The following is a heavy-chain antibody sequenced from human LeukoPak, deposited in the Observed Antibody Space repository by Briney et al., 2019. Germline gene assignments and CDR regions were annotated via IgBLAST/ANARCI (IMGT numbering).Heavy chain of an antibody. CDR1: GGSISSGSYY. CDR2: IYTSGST. V-gene: IGHV4-61*02. D-gene: IGHD5-24*01. CDR3: ARDPALDGYNYFDY. J-gene: IGHJ4*02. Sequence: SQTLSLTCTVSGGSISSGSYYWSWIRQPAGKGLGWIGRIYTSGSTNYNPSLKSRVTISVDTSKNQFSLKLSSVTAADTAVYYCARDPALDGYNYFDYWGQGTLVTVSS.